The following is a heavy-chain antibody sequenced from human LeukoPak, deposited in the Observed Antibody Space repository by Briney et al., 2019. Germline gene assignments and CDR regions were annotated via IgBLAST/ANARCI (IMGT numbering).Heavy chain of an antibody. CDR1: GYTFTGYY. CDR2: INPNSGGT. D-gene: IGHD3-3*01. CDR3: ARTRFLEWSDFDY. J-gene: IGHJ4*02. V-gene: IGHV1-2*02. Sequence: ASVKVSCKASGYTFTGYYMHWVRQAPGQGPEWMGWINPNSGGTNYAQKFQGRVTMTRDTSISTAYMELSRLRSDDTAVYYCARTRFLEWSDFDYWGQGTLVTVSS.